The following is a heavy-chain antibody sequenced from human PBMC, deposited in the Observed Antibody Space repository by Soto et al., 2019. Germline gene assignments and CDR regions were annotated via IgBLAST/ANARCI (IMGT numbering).Heavy chain of an antibody. CDR3: AIPATSADYGIAY. CDR1: GYTFTGYD. CDR2: INPGNGNT. J-gene: IGHJ4*02. D-gene: IGHD4-17*01. Sequence: ASVKVSCKASGYTFTGYDMHWVRQAPGQRLEWMGWINPGNGNTNYSQKFQGRVTITRDTSASTAYMELSSLRSEDTAVYYCAIPATSADYGIAYWGQGTLVTVSS. V-gene: IGHV1-3*01.